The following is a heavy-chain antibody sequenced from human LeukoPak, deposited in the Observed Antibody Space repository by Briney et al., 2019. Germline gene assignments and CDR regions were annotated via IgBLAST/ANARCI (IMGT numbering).Heavy chain of an antibody. CDR2: IYYSGST. V-gene: IGHV4-39*01. J-gene: IGHJ4*02. CDR1: GGSISSSSTY. D-gene: IGHD3-22*01. CDR3: ASQYDSSGYFYFDY. Sequence: KASETLSLTCTVSGGSISSSSTYWGWIRQPPGKGLEWIGSIYYSGSTYYSPSLKSRVTISVDTSKTQFSLKLSSVTAADTDVYYCASQYDSSGYFYFDYWGQRTLVTVSS.